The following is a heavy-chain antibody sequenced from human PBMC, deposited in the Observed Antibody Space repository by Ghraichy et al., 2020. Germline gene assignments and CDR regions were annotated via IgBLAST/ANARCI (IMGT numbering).Heavy chain of an antibody. D-gene: IGHD4-17*01. CDR3: ARVGLLNGDPFWFDP. Sequence: GGSLRLSCGVSGFSFSSYWMSWVRQAPGKGLEWVAKIKQDGSEKYYVDSVKGRCTISRDNARNSLYLQMNSLRAEDTAVYYCARVGLLNGDPFWFDPWGQGTLVTVSS. J-gene: IGHJ5*02. V-gene: IGHV3-7*01. CDR2: IKQDGSEK. CDR1: GFSFSSYW.